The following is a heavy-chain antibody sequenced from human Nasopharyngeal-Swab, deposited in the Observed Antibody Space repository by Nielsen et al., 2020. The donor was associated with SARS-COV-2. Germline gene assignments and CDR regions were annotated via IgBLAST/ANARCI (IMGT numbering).Heavy chain of an antibody. Sequence: ASVKVSCKASGYTFTGYYMHWVRQAPGQGLEWMGWINPNSGGTNYAQKFQGWVTMTRDTSISTAYMELSRLRSDDTAVYYCARTKVLRNPRQYFDLWGRGTLVTVSS. CDR2: INPNSGGT. J-gene: IGHJ2*01. CDR3: ARTKVLRNPRQYFDL. CDR1: GYTFTGYY. V-gene: IGHV1-2*04.